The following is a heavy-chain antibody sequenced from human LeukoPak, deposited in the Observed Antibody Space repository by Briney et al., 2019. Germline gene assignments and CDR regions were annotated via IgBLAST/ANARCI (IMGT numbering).Heavy chain of an antibody. D-gene: IGHD1-26*01. CDR1: GGSISSYY. CDR3: ARLDRGATISGAFDI. Sequence: SETLSLTCTVSGGSISSYYWSWIRQPAGKGLEWIGRIYTSGSTNYNPSLKSRVTISVDKSKNQFSLKLSSVTAADTAVYYCARLDRGATISGAFDIWGQGTIVTVSS. J-gene: IGHJ3*02. CDR2: IYTSGST. V-gene: IGHV4-4*07.